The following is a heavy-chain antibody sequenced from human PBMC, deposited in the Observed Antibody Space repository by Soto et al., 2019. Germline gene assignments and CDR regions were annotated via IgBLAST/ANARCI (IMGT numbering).Heavy chain of an antibody. CDR3: ARGQHGLDH. D-gene: IGHD2-8*01. CDR2: VSNDGRNK. J-gene: IGHJ4*02. V-gene: IGHV3-30-3*01. Sequence: QVQLLESGGGVVQPGRSLRLSCAASGFTFSSYAMHWVRQPPGKGLEWVAVVSNDGRNKFYADSVRGRFTISRDNSKNTLYLEMDSLRVEDTAVLYCARGQHGLDHWGQGSLVLVSP. CDR1: GFTFSSYA.